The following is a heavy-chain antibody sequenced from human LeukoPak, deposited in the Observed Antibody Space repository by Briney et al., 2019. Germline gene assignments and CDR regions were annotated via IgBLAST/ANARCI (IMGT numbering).Heavy chain of an antibody. CDR2: FYNRGDT. D-gene: IGHD3-22*01. V-gene: IGHV4-39*01. CDR1: GYSISSSRYY. J-gene: IGHJ4*02. CDR3: ARRYYDASGYFL. Sequence: PSETLSLTCTVSGYSISSSRYYWSWIRQTPGTGLEWIGSFYNRGDTYYNPSLKSRVTISVDTSNNQFSLKLSSVTAADTAVYYCARRYYDASGYFLWGQGTLVTVSS.